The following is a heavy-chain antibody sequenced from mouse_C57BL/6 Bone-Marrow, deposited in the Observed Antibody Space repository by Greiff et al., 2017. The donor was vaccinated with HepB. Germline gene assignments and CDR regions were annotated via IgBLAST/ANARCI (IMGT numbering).Heavy chain of an antibody. CDR1: GFNIKDDY. J-gene: IGHJ4*01. Sequence: DVHLVESGAELVRPGASVKLSCTASGFNIKDDYMHWVKQRPEQGLEWIGWIDPENGDTEYASKFQGKATITADTSSNTAYLQLSSLTSEDTAVYYCTKGAMDYWGQGTSVTVSS. V-gene: IGHV14-4*01. CDR2: IDPENGDT. CDR3: TKGAMDY.